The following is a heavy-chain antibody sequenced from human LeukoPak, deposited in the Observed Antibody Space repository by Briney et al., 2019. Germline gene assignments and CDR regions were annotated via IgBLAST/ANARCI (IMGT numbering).Heavy chain of an antibody. CDR3: ARGILVTVYAAFDY. CDR1: GGSFSGYY. V-gene: IGHV4-34*01. CDR2: IIHTGRT. D-gene: IGHD2-8*01. J-gene: IGHJ4*02. Sequence: SETLSLTCGVYGGSFSGYYWTLIRQSPGMGLEWVGEIIHTGRTNYNPSLTSRVTISVDTSKNQFSLELSSVTAADTAVYYCARGILVTVYAAFDYWSQGTLVTVSS.